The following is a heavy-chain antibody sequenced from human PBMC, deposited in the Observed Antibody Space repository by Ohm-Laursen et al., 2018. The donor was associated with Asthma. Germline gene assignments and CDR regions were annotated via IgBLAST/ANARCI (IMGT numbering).Heavy chain of an antibody. CDR3: ARDLLGDTYYYYGMDV. J-gene: IGHJ6*02. D-gene: IGHD4-17*01. Sequence: SVKVSCKASGGTFSSYAISWVRQAPGQGLEWMGGIIPIFGTANYAQKFQGRVTITADESTSTAYMELSSLRSEDTAVYYCARDLLGDTYYYYGMDVWGQGTTVTVSS. CDR1: GGTFSSYA. V-gene: IGHV1-69*13. CDR2: IIPIFGTA.